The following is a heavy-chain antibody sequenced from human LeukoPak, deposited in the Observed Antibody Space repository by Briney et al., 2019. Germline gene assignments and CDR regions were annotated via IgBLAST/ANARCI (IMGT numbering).Heavy chain of an antibody. D-gene: IGHD6-13*01. CDR1: GFTVSSNY. Sequence: GGSLRLSCAASGFTVSSNYMSWVRQAPGKGLEWVSVIYSGSSSTYYTDSVKGRFTISRHNSKNTLYLQMNSLRAEDTAVYYCARQPSSQNFDYWGQGALVTVSS. J-gene: IGHJ4*02. CDR3: ARQPSSQNFDY. CDR2: IYSGSSST. V-gene: IGHV3-53*04.